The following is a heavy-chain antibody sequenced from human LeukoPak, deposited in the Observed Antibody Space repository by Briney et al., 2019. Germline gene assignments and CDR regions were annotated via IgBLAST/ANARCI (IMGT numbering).Heavy chain of an antibody. CDR2: FDPEDGET. V-gene: IGHV1-24*01. Sequence: ASVKVSCKVSGYTLTELSMHWVRQAPGKGLEWMGGFDPEDGETIYAQKFQGRVTMTEDTSTDTAYMELSSLRSEDTAVYYCATPLGYCSGGSCYRSAYFQHWGQGTLVTVSS. CDR3: ATPLGYCSGGSCYRSAYFQH. CDR1: GYTLTELS. D-gene: IGHD2-15*01. J-gene: IGHJ1*01.